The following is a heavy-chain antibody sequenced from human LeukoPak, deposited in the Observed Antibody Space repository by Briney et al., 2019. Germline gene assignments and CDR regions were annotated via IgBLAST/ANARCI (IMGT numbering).Heavy chain of an antibody. D-gene: IGHD6-19*01. Sequence: GGSLRLSCAASGFTFSNYWMSWVGHAPGKGLEGVANMDQEGSETYYVDSVKGRFTISRDNAKNSLYLQMNTLSAEDTAIYYCARAGYSRGWFAYYWGQGALVTVSS. CDR2: MDQEGSET. V-gene: IGHV3-7*05. CDR1: GFTFSNYW. CDR3: ARAGYSRGWFAYY. J-gene: IGHJ4*02.